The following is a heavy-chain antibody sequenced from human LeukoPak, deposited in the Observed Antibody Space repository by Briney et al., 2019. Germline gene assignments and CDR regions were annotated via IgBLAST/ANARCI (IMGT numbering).Heavy chain of an antibody. Sequence: GGSLILSCAASGFTFDDYAMHWVRQAPGKGLEWVSSFSWNSVNIGYADSVKGRFTISRDNAKNSLYLQMNGLRVEDTALYYCAKAGRGNRLFDYWGQGTLVTVSS. D-gene: IGHD1-14*01. V-gene: IGHV3-9*01. CDR3: AKAGRGNRLFDY. J-gene: IGHJ4*02. CDR2: FSWNSVNI. CDR1: GFTFDDYA.